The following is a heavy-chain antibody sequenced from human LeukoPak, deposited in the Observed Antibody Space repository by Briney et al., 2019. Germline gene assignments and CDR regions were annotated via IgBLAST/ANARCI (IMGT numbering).Heavy chain of an antibody. D-gene: IGHD5-18*01. CDR1: GGSISSCY. CDR3: ARSGYSYGTGYYFDY. CDR2: IYYTGST. Sequence: PSETLSLPCTVCGGSISSCYGSWIRQPPGKGLELLGYIYYTGSTNYNPSLKSRVTISVDTPRNQSSLKLSSVTAADTAVYYCARSGYSYGTGYYFDYWGQGTLVTVSS. V-gene: IGHV4-59*01. J-gene: IGHJ4*02.